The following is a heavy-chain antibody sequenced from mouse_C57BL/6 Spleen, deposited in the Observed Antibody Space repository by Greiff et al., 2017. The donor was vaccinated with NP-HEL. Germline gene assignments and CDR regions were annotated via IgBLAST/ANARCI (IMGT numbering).Heavy chain of an antibody. Sequence: EVKLVESGGGLVKPGGSLKLSCAASGFTFSSYTMSWVRQTPEKRLEWVATISGGGGNTYYPDSVKGRFTISRDNAKNTLYLQMSSLRSEDTALYYCARHEFITTVVADWYFDVWGTGTTVTVSS. CDR2: ISGGGGNT. D-gene: IGHD1-1*01. CDR1: GFTFSSYT. V-gene: IGHV5-9*01. J-gene: IGHJ1*03. CDR3: ARHEFITTVVADWYFDV.